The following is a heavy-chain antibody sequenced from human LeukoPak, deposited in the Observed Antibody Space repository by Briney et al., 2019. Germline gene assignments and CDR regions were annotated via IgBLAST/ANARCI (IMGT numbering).Heavy chain of an antibody. CDR1: GCTFTSYD. CDR3: ARGYLNYYGSGSYYTFDY. D-gene: IGHD3-10*01. V-gene: IGHV1-8*01. J-gene: IGHJ4*02. Sequence: ASVKVSCKASGCTFTSYDINWVRQATGQGLEWMGWMNPNSGNTGYAQKFQGRVTMTRNTSISTAYMELSSLRSEDTAVYYCARGYLNYYGSGSYYTFDYWGQGTLVTVSS. CDR2: MNPNSGNT.